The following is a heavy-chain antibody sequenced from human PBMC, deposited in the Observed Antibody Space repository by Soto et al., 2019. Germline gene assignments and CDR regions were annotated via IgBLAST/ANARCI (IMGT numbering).Heavy chain of an antibody. D-gene: IGHD1-26*01. CDR1: GGTFRNYG. V-gene: IGHV1-69*13. CDR2: VVPIFGSI. CDR3: ASREKLGDFDV. J-gene: IGHJ3*01. Sequence: SVKVSCKASGGTFRNYGITWVRQASGQGLEWMGGVVPIFGSINFAQKFRGRLTITPNEPTSTVYMELSSLTSEDTAVYFCASREKLGDFDVWGQGTMGTVPS.